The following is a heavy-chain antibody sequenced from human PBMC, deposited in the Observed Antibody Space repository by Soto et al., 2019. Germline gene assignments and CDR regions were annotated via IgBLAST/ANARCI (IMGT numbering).Heavy chain of an antibody. Sequence: SETLSLTCTVSGGSISSGGYYWSWLRQHPGKGLEWIGYIYYSGSTYYNPSLKSRVTISVDTSKNQFSLKLSSVTAADTAVYYCARGAVDHGFWSGCPRFDPWGQGTLVTVSA. V-gene: IGHV4-31*03. CDR2: IYYSGST. CDR3: ARGAVDHGFWSGCPRFDP. D-gene: IGHD3-3*01. CDR1: GGSISSGGYY. J-gene: IGHJ5*02.